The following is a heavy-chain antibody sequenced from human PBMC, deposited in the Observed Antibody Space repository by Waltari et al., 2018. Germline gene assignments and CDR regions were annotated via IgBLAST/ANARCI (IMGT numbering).Heavy chain of an antibody. J-gene: IGHJ4*02. CDR3: ARDSGYCSGGSCYHGYFDY. CDR1: GGSSRGYH. CDR2: ISHSGGT. Sequence: QVRLPQWGVGLLKPSETLSLTCAVYGGSSRGYHWGWVRQPPGKGLEWIGEISHSGGTNYNPSLMSRVTISVDTSKNQFSLKLSSVTAADTAVYYCARDSGYCSGGSCYHGYFDYWGQGTPVTVSS. D-gene: IGHD2-15*01. V-gene: IGHV4-34*01.